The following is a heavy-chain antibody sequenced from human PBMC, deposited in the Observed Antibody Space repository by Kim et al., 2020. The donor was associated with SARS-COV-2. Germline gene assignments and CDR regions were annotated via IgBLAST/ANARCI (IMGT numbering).Heavy chain of an antibody. Sequence: ASVKVSCKASGYRFNNFDINWVRQATGQGLEWMGWMNPKSGNTGYERRFKGRVTLTKSTSESTAYMELSSLTFEDTAVYYCARGYSSSSQLYFFYMDVWGKGTTVTVS. D-gene: IGHD6-6*01. J-gene: IGHJ6*03. CDR1: GYRFNNFD. V-gene: IGHV1-8*01. CDR3: ARGYSSSSQLYFFYMDV. CDR2: MNPKSGNT.